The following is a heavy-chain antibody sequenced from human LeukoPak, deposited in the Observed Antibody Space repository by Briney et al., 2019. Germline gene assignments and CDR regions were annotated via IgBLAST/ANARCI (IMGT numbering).Heavy chain of an antibody. Sequence: PGGSLRLSCAASGFTVSSNYMSWVRQAPGKGLEWVSVIYSGGSTYYADSVKGRFTISRDNSKNTLYLQMNSLRAEDTAVYYCAREAQDTAMDPRFDYWGQGTLVTVSS. J-gene: IGHJ4*02. CDR1: GFTVSSNY. D-gene: IGHD5-18*01. V-gene: IGHV3-53*01. CDR3: AREAQDTAMDPRFDY. CDR2: IYSGGST.